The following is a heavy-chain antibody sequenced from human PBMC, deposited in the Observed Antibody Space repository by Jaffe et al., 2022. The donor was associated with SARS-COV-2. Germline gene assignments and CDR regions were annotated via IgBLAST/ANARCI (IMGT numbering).Heavy chain of an antibody. CDR1: GFTFSSYG. V-gene: IGHV3-30*18. D-gene: IGHD5-18*01. J-gene: IGHJ6*02. CDR3: AKEREVDTEGTNYYGMDV. CDR2: ISYDGSNK. Sequence: QVQLVESGGGVVQPGRSLRLSCAASGFTFSSYGMHWVRQAPGKGLEWVAVISYDGSNKYYADSVKGRFTISRDNSKNTLYLQMNSLRAEDTAVYYCAKEREVDTEGTNYYGMDVWGQGTTVTVSS.